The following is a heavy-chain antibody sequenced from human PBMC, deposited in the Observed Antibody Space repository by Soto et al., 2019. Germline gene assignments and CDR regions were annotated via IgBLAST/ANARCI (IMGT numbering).Heavy chain of an antibody. D-gene: IGHD3-3*01. V-gene: IGHV3-7*05. CDR2: IKQDESEK. Sequence: GGSLRLSCAASGFTFSSYWMSWVRQAPGKGLEWVANIKQDESEKDYVDSVKGRFTISRDNAKNSLYLQMNSLRAEDTAVYYCARGYHDFWNHYNAFDIWGQGTMVTVSS. CDR1: GFTFSSYW. CDR3: ARGYHDFWNHYNAFDI. J-gene: IGHJ3*02.